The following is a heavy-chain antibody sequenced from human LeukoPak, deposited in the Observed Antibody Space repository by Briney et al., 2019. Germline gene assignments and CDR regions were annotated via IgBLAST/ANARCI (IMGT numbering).Heavy chain of an antibody. J-gene: IGHJ4*02. Sequence: GSLRLSCAASGFTFNKYGMSWIRQPPGKGLEWIGEINHSGSTNYNPSLKSRVTISVDTSKNQFSLKLSSVTAADTAVYYCARRLRYFDCAFDYWGQGTLVTVSS. D-gene: IGHD3-9*01. CDR2: INHSGST. CDR3: ARRLRYFDCAFDY. V-gene: IGHV4-34*01. CDR1: GFTFNKYG.